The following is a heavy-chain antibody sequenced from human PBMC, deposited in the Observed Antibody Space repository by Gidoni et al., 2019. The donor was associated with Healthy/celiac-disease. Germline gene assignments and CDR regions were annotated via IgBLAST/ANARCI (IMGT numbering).Heavy chain of an antibody. V-gene: IGHV3-30*04. CDR2: ISYDGRNK. CDR1: GFTFSSYA. J-gene: IGHJ4*02. Sequence: QVQLVESGGGVVQPGRSLRLSCAASGFTFSSYAMHWVRQAPGKGLEWVAVISYDGRNKYYADSVKGRFTISRDNSKNTLYLQMNSLRAEDTAVYYCARVWSGPTDYWGQGTLVTVSS. CDR3: ARVWSGPTDY. D-gene: IGHD3-3*01.